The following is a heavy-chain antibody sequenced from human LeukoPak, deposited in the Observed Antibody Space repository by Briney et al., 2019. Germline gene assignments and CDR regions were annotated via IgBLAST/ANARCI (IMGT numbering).Heavy chain of an antibody. CDR1: GGSISSSNW. Sequence: KASETLSLTCAVSGGSISSSNWWSWVRQPPGKGLEWIGEIYHSGSTNYNPSLKSRVTISVDKSKNQFSLKLSSVTAADTAVYYCARDYSSSWYGYYYYYGMDVWGQGTTVTVSS. CDR3: ARDYSSSWYGYYYYYGMDV. CDR2: IYHSGST. V-gene: IGHV4-4*02. J-gene: IGHJ6*02. D-gene: IGHD6-13*01.